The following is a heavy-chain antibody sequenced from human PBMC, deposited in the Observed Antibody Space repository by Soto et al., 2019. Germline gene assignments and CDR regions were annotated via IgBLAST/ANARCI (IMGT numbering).Heavy chain of an antibody. Sequence: QVQLQESGPGLVKPSQTLSLTCTVSGGSISSGGYYWSRIRQHPGKGLECIGYIYYSGSNDYNPSLKARVTMSVAASKNQFALKPSSVTAAITGVYYCSRETVVWGQGTLVTVSS. CDR1: GGSISSGGYY. CDR3: SRETVV. D-gene: IGHD4-4*01. J-gene: IGHJ4*02. V-gene: IGHV4-31*03. CDR2: IYYSGSN.